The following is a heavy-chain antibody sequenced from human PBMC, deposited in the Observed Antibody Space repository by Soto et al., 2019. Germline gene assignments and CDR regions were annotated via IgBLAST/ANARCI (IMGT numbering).Heavy chain of an antibody. V-gene: IGHV3-43D*03. D-gene: IGHD6-13*01. Sequence: GESLKISCAASGFTFDDYAMHWVRQAPGKGLEWVSLISWDGGSTYYADSVKGRFTISRDNSKNSLYLQMNSLRAEDTALYYCAKDTGTGKDSSSWYFDYWGQGTLVTVSS. CDR2: ISWDGGST. CDR3: AKDTGTGKDSSSWYFDY. CDR1: GFTFDDYA. J-gene: IGHJ4*02.